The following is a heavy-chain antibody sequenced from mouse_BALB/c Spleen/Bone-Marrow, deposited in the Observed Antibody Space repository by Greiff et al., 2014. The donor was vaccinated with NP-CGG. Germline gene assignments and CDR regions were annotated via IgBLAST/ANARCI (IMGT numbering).Heavy chain of an antibody. J-gene: IGHJ1*01. CDR2: INPYNGDT. CDR3: AREGGYYYGSSPYFDV. D-gene: IGHD1-1*01. V-gene: IGHV1-20*02. Sequence: EVQLQQSGPEPVKPGASVKISCKASGYSFTGYFMNWVMQSHGKSLEWIGRINPYNGDTFYNQKFKGKATLTVDKSSSTAHMELRSLASEDSAVYYCAREGGYYYGSSPYFDVWGAGTTVTVSS. CDR1: GYSFTGYF.